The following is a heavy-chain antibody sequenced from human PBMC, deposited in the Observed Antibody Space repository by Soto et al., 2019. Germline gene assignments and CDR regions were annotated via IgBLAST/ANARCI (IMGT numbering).Heavy chain of an antibody. CDR1: GFTFSTHG. Sequence: GGSLRLSCAASGFTFSTHGMNWVREAPGKGLEWVSAISSSGGSTYYADSVKGRFTISRDISKNTLFLQMNSLRAEDTAVYYCAKGARGGATRHVNYYYGMDVWGQGTTVTVSS. J-gene: IGHJ6*02. D-gene: IGHD3-16*01. V-gene: IGHV3-23*01. CDR3: AKGARGGATRHVNYYYGMDV. CDR2: ISSSGGST.